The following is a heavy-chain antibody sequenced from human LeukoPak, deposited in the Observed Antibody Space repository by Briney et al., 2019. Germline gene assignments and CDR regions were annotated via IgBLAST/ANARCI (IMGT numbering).Heavy chain of an antibody. D-gene: IGHD2-15*01. Sequence: PGGSLRLSCAASGFTFSSYGMHWVRQAPGKGLEWVAVIWYDGSNKYYADSVKGRFTISRDNSKNALYLQMNSLRAEDTAVYYCARDLLHMDVWGQGTTVTVSS. J-gene: IGHJ6*02. V-gene: IGHV3-33*01. CDR1: GFTFSSYG. CDR3: ARDLLHMDV. CDR2: IWYDGSNK.